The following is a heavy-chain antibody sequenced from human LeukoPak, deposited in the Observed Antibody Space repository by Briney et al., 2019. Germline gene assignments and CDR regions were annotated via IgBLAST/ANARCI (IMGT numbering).Heavy chain of an antibody. D-gene: IGHD3-22*01. J-gene: IGHJ4*02. CDR2: INPNSGGT. V-gene: IGHV1-2*02. CDR3: ARDQAAIVVVNHLDY. Sequence: GASVKVSCKASGYTFTGYYMHWVRQAPGQGLEWMGWINPNSGGTNYAQKFQGRVTMTRDTSISTAYMELSRLRSDDTAVYYCARDQAAIVVVNHLDYWGQGTLVTVSS. CDR1: GYTFTGYY.